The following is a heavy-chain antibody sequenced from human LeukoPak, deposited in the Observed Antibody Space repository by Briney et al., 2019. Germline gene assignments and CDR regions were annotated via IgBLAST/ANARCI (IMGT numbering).Heavy chain of an antibody. Sequence: GGSLKLSCAASGFTFSNYRMNWVRQAPGKGLEWVSSISGSSSYIFYAGSVKGRFTISRDNAKNSLYLQMNSLRAEDTAVYYCAGETRSTGYGMDVWGQGTTVTVSS. CDR3: AGETRSTGYGMDV. CDR1: GFTFSNYR. V-gene: IGHV3-21*01. J-gene: IGHJ6*02. D-gene: IGHD2-2*01. CDR2: ISGSSSYI.